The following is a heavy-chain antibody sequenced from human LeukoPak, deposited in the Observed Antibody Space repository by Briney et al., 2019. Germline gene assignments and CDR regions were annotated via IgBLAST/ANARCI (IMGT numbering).Heavy chain of an antibody. CDR1: GSIFSHYG. Sequence: GGSLRLSCAASGSIFSHYGMHWVRHAPGKGLEGVAVISYDGSNKYNADSVKGGFTISRDNSENSLYLQMNSLRAEDTAVYYCARDLISGSYAWGQGTLVTVSS. CDR3: ARDLISGSYA. CDR2: ISYDGSNK. J-gene: IGHJ5*02. V-gene: IGHV3-30*03. D-gene: IGHD1-26*01.